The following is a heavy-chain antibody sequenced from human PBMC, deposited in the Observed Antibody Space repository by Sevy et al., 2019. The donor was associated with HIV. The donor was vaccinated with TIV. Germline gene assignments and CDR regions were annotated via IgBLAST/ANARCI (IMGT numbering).Heavy chain of an antibody. V-gene: IGHV3-30*03. CDR3: ARDVRRGEAFDI. CDR1: GFPFSDYQ. CDR2: ISNDGSKT. D-gene: IGHD3-10*01. Sequence: GGSLRLSCAVSGFPFSDYQMHWVRQAPGKGLEWLAVISNDGSKTYYADSVKGRFTFSRDNSKNTLYLHMNSLRAEDTAVYYCARDVRRGEAFDIWGQGTMVTVSS. J-gene: IGHJ3*02.